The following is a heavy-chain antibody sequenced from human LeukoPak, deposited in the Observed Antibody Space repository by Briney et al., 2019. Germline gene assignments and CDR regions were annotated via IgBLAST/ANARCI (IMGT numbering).Heavy chain of an antibody. V-gene: IGHV3-48*01. J-gene: IGHJ4*02. CDR3: ARGRREGGVAVAGPYYFDY. D-gene: IGHD6-19*01. CDR2: ISSSSSTI. Sequence: GGSLRLSCAASGFTFSGYWMTWVRQAPGKGLEWVAYISSSSSTIYYADSVKGRFTISRDNAKNSLYLQMNSLRAEDTAVYYCARGRREGGVAVAGPYYFDYWGQGTLVTVSS. CDR1: GFTFSGYW.